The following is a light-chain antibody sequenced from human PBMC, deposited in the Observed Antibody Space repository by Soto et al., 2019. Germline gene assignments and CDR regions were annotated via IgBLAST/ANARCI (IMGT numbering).Light chain of an antibody. CDR2: DAS. CDR1: QSVDTY. V-gene: IGKV3-11*01. CDR3: QQRSNWPPL. Sequence: EIVLTQSPATLPLSPGEIATLSCRASQSVDTYLAWYQQKPGQPPRLLIYDASNRATGIPARFSGSESGTDFTLTISSLEPEDFAVYYCQQRSNWPPLFGGGTKVEIK. J-gene: IGKJ4*01.